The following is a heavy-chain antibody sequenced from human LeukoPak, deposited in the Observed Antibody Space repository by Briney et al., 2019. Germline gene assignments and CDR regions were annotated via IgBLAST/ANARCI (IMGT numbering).Heavy chain of an antibody. Sequence: GGSLRLSCAASGFTFSSYSMNWVRQAPGKGLEWVSSISSSSSYIYYADSVRGRFTISRDNAKNSLYLRMNSLRAEDTAVYYCARETNLLLRGSAFDIWGQGTMVTVSS. J-gene: IGHJ3*02. V-gene: IGHV3-21*01. CDR3: ARETNLLLRGSAFDI. CDR2: ISSSSSYI. CDR1: GFTFSSYS. D-gene: IGHD1-26*01.